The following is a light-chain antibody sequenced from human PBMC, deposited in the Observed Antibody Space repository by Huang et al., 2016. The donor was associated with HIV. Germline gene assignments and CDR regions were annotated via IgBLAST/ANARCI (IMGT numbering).Light chain of an antibody. V-gene: IGKV3-15*01. CDR2: DAS. CDR1: QSVRSN. J-gene: IGKJ3*01. CDR3: QQYDNWPPFT. Sequence: EIVMTQSPGTLSVSPGERATLSCRARQSVRSNLAWYKQKPGQAPRLLIYDASTRATGVPARFSGSGSGTQFTLSISSLQSEDFAVYYCQQYDNWPPFTFGPGTKVDIK.